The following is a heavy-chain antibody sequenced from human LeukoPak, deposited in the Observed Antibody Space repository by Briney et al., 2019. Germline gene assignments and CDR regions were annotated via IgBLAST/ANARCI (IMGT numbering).Heavy chain of an antibody. D-gene: IGHD3-9*01. Sequence: GGSLRLSCAASGFTFSSYSMNWVRQAPGKGLEWVSYTSSSSGTIYYADSVKGRFTISRDNAKNSLYLQMNSLRAEDTAVYYCARDQDYDILTGYSNNWYFDLWGRGTLVTVSS. J-gene: IGHJ2*01. CDR1: GFTFSSYS. V-gene: IGHV3-48*04. CDR2: TSSSSGTI. CDR3: ARDQDYDILTGYSNNWYFDL.